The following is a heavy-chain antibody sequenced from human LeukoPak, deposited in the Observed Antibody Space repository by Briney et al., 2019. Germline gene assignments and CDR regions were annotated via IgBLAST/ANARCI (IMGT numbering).Heavy chain of an antibody. D-gene: IGHD3-16*01. J-gene: IGHJ4*02. CDR1: GFTFDDYG. Sequence: GGSLRLSCAASGFTFDDYGMSWVRQAPGKGLEWVSSIFPSGGEIHYADSVRGRFTISRDNSKNTLYLQMNSLRAEDTAVYYCARDYVRLGELVDYWGQGTLVTVSS. V-gene: IGHV3-23*01. CDR2: IFPSGGEI. CDR3: ARDYVRLGELVDY.